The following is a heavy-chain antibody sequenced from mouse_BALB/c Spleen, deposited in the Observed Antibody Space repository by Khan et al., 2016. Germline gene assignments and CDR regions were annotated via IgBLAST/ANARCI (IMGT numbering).Heavy chain of an antibody. CDR3: ARRGIYYDYLYAMDY. V-gene: IGHV1S136*01. CDR2: INPYNDGT. D-gene: IGHD2-4*01. J-gene: IGHJ4*01. Sequence: VRLQQSGPELVKPGASVKMSCKASGYTFTSYVMHWVKQKPGQGLEWIGYINPYNDGTKYNEKFKGKATLTSDKSSSTAYMELSSLTSEDSAVYYCARRGIYYDYLYAMDYWGQGTSVTVSS. CDR1: GYTFTSYV.